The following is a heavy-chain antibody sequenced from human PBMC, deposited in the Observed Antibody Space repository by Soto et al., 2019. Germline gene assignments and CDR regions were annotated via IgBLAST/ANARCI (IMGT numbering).Heavy chain of an antibody. Sequence: GSLRLSCAASGFTFSSYAMSWVRQAPGKGLEWVSAISGSGGSTYYADSVKGRFTISRDNSKNTLYLQMNSLRAEDTAVYYCAKDRYSGYDYGYFDYWGQGTLVTVSS. J-gene: IGHJ4*02. CDR2: ISGSGGST. CDR3: AKDRYSGYDYGYFDY. CDR1: GFTFSSYA. V-gene: IGHV3-23*01. D-gene: IGHD5-12*01.